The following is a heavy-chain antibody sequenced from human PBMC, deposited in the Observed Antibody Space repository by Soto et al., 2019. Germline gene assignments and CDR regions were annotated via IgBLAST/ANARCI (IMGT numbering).Heavy chain of an antibody. D-gene: IGHD1-26*01. V-gene: IGHV3-15*05. CDR1: GFSFRTTW. Sequence: ESGGGLVKPGGSLRLACAGSGFSFRTTWMSWVRQAPGEGLEWVGRIKSKSAGGTGDYDDPVKGRFTISRDDSTDTVYLHMDSVESGDTAVYYCSTGSPFSGRVFDYWGRGTGVTVSS. CDR2: IKSKSAGGTG. J-gene: IGHJ4*02. CDR3: STGSPFSGRVFDY.